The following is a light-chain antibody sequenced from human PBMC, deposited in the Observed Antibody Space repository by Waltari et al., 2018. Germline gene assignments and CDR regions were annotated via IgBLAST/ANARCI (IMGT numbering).Light chain of an antibody. Sequence: QSVLTQPPSASGTPGQRVTISCSGSSSNIGKNTVNWYQQLPGTAPKLVIHFNDHGPSGVPDRFSGSKSGTSASRASSGLQSEDEADFHCAVWDDSLNGLIFGGGTKLTVL. CDR3: AVWDDSLNGLI. J-gene: IGLJ2*01. V-gene: IGLV1-44*01. CDR1: SSNIGKNT. CDR2: FND.